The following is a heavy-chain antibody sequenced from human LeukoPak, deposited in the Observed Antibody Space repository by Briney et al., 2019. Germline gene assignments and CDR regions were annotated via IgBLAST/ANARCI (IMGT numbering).Heavy chain of an antibody. D-gene: IGHD6-13*01. J-gene: IGHJ4*02. Sequence: PGGSLRLSCAASGFIFTTYGMHWVRQAPGKGLEWVAFIRYDGSNKYYADSVKGRFTISRDDSKNTLYLQMNSLRAEDTAVYYCARDVGRYSSWGYDYWGQGTLVTVSS. V-gene: IGHV3-30*02. CDR3: ARDVGRYSSWGYDY. CDR2: IRYDGSNK. CDR1: GFIFTTYG.